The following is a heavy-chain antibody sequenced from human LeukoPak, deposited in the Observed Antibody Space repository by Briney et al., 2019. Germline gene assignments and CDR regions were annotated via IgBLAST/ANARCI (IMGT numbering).Heavy chain of an antibody. Sequence: EASVKVSCKASGGTFSSYAISWVRQAPGQGLEWMGGIIPIFGTANYAQKFQGRVTITADESTSTAYMELSSLRSEDTAVYYCARGRDSSGYYPDYWGQGTPVTVSP. J-gene: IGHJ4*02. CDR1: GGTFSSYA. D-gene: IGHD3-22*01. V-gene: IGHV1-69*13. CDR2: IIPIFGTA. CDR3: ARGRDSSGYYPDY.